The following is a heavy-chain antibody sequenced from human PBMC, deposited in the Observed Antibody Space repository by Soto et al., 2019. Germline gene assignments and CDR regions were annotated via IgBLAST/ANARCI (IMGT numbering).Heavy chain of an antibody. Sequence: PSQTMSLTCSVCGASLSSSSYYCGWIRQPPGKGLEWIGRIYFSGSTYCNLSLQIRVTISLSTSQPKLSLDRRSLTSADRAAYYCATNYTDGYYYGMDVWGQGTTVTVSS. CDR3: ATNYTDGYYYGMDV. CDR1: GASLSSSSYY. J-gene: IGHJ6*02. D-gene: IGHD4-4*01. CDR2: IYFSGST. V-gene: IGHV4-39*01.